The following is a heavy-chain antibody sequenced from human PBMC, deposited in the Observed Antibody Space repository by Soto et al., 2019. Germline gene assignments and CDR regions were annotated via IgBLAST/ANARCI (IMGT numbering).Heavy chain of an antibody. CDR2: IYYSGST. CDR3: ARGYSSGWHDAFDI. Sequence: QVQLQESGPGLVKPSETLSLTCAVSGGSISSYYWSWIRQPPGKGLEWIGYIYYSGSTNYNPSLKSRVTISVDTSKNQFYLKLSSVTAADTAVYYCARGYSSGWHDAFDIWGQGTMVTVSS. V-gene: IGHV4-59*01. D-gene: IGHD6-19*01. J-gene: IGHJ3*02. CDR1: GGSISSYY.